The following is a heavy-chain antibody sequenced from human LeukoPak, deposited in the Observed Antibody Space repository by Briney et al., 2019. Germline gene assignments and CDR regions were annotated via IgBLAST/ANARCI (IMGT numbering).Heavy chain of an antibody. Sequence: GGTLRLSCAASGFTFSNYGMNWVRQAPGKGLEWVSGISGGGGSTYYADSVEGRFTISRDNSKNTLYVQMNSLRAEDTAAYYCAKGRRDAYNYYFDYWGQGTLVTVSS. V-gene: IGHV3-23*01. J-gene: IGHJ4*02. CDR3: AKGRRDAYNYYFDY. CDR1: GFTFSNYG. D-gene: IGHD5-24*01. CDR2: ISGGGGST.